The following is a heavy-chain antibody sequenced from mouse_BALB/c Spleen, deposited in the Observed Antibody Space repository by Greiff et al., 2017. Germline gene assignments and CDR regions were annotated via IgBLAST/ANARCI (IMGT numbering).Heavy chain of an antibody. CDR3: ARGYGRRNYYAMDY. CDR1: GYSITSDYA. D-gene: IGHD1-1*01. CDR2: ISYSGST. Sequence: EVQLQESGPGLVKPSQSLSLTCTVTGYSITSDYAWNWIRQFPGNKLEWMGYISYSGSTSYNPSLKSRISITRDTSKNQFFLQLNSVTTEDTATYYCARGYGRRNYYAMDYWGQGTSVTVSS. J-gene: IGHJ4*01. V-gene: IGHV3-2*02.